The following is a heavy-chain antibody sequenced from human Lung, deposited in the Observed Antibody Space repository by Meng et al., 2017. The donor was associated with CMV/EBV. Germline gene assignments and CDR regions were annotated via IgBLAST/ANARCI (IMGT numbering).Heavy chain of an antibody. V-gene: IGHV4-39*07. CDR1: GVSISSSTYY. CDR2: IYYSGST. CDR3: ARSEPAESYCTNGVCSDYYYGMDV. D-gene: IGHD2-8*01. J-gene: IGHJ6*02. Sequence: SXTLSLXCTVSGVSISSSTYYWDWIRQPPGKGLEYIGSIYYSGSTYYNPSLKGRVTISVDASKNQFSLKLTSVTAADTAVYYCARSEPAESYCTNGVCSDYYYGMDVXRQGXTVTVSS.